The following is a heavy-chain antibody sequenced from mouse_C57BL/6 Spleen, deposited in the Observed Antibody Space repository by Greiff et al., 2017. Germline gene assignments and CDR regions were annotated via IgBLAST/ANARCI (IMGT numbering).Heavy chain of an antibody. CDR2: IYPGDGDT. J-gene: IGHJ4*01. Sequence: QVQLKESGPELVKPGASVTISCKASGYAFSSSWMNWVKQRPGKGLEWIGRIYPGDGDTNYNGKFKGKATLTADKSSSTAYMQLSSLTSEDSAVYVCEREDGYYAMDYWGQGTSVTVSS. V-gene: IGHV1-82*01. CDR1: GYAFSSSW. CDR3: EREDGYYAMDY. D-gene: IGHD2-3*01.